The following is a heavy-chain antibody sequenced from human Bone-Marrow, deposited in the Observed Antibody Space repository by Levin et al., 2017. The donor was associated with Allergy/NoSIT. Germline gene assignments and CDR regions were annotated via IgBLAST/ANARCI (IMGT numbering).Heavy chain of an antibody. V-gene: IGHV5-10-1*01. CDR1: GYSFTNYW. CDR3: ARQDDRRTSYYYLDV. D-gene: IGHD5-24*01. CDR2: IDPSDSYT. J-gene: IGHJ6*03. Sequence: KVSCKGSGYSFTNYWITWVRQMPGRGPEWIGRIDPSDSYTDYSPSFRGHVTISLDKSISTAYLQWSRLQASDTAIYYCARQDDRRTSYYYLDVWGKGTTVTVSS.